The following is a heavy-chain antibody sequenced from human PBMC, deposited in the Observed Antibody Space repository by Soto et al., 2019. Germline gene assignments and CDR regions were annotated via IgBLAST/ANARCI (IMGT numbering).Heavy chain of an antibody. J-gene: IGHJ4*02. D-gene: IGHD6-13*01. V-gene: IGHV4-59*08. CDR2: IYYSGST. CDR1: GGSISSYY. Sequence: SETLSLTCTVSGGSISSYYWSWIRQPPGKGLEWIGYIYYSGSTNYNPSLKSRVTISVDTSKNQFSLKLSFETAADTAVYYCARLLPISAAFDYWGQGTLVTVSS. CDR3: ARLLPISAAFDY.